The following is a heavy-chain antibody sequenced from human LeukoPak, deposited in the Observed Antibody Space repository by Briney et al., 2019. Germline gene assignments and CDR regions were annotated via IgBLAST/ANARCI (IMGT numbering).Heavy chain of an antibody. CDR3: ARDGDSPLVDFDY. D-gene: IGHD3-9*01. Sequence: ASVKVSCKPSGYTFTDFYFYWLRQAPGQGLEWVGWVFPRNGDTNYAQKYQDRVTLTRDTSISTASMELSQLTSDDTAIYYCARDGDSPLVDFDYWGQGTLVTVSS. V-gene: IGHV1-2*02. J-gene: IGHJ4*02. CDR2: VFPRNGDT. CDR1: GYTFTDFY.